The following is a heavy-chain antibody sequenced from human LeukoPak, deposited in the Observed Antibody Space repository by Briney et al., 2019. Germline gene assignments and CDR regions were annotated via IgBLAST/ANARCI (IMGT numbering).Heavy chain of an antibody. Sequence: GGSLRLSCAASGFTLSSYWMTWVRPAPGKGLEWVANIKQDGSEKYYVDSVKGRFTISRDNAKNSLYLQMNSLRAEDTAVYYCARALDSSTSRYQAFEYWGQGTLVTVSS. CDR2: IKQDGSEK. D-gene: IGHD2-2*01. V-gene: IGHV3-7*01. CDR1: GFTLSSYW. J-gene: IGHJ4*02. CDR3: ARALDSSTSRYQAFEY.